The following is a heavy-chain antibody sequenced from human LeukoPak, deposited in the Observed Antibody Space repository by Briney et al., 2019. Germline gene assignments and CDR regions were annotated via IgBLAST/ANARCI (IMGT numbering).Heavy chain of an antibody. CDR3: ARVGDCSSTSCYYYFDY. D-gene: IGHD2-2*01. J-gene: IGHJ4*02. Sequence: SVKVSCKASGGTFSSYAISWVRQAPGQGLEWMGGIIPIFGTANYAQKFQGRVTITADESTSTAYMELSSLRSEDTAVYYCARVGDCSSTSCYYYFDYWGREPWSPSPQ. CDR2: IIPIFGTA. CDR1: GGTFSSYA. V-gene: IGHV1-69*13.